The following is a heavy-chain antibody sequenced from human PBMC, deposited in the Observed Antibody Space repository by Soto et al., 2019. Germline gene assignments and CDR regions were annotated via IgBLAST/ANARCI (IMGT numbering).Heavy chain of an antibody. CDR2: IDYSGNI. CDR3: ARHIHNQGCEYYFDS. V-gene: IGHV4-39*01. CDR1: GGSITSSGSA. J-gene: IGHJ4*02. Sequence: VNLRETLSLTCNASGGSITSSGSAWGWIRQSPGKGLEWIGTIDYSGNIYYIPSLKSRITISVDTSKNQISLKLSSVTAADTAVYYCARHIHNQGCEYYFDSWGQGTLVTVSS. D-gene: IGHD1-1*01.